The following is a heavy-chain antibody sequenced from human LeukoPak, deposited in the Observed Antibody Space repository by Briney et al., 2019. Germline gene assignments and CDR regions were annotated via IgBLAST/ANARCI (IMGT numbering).Heavy chain of an antibody. V-gene: IGHV2-70*04. CDR2: IDWDDDK. CDR1: GFSLSTSGMR. Sequence: SGPTLVNPTQTLTLTCTFSGFSLSTSGMRVSWIRQPPGKALEWLARIDWDDDKFHSTSPKTRLTISKDTSKNQVVLTMTNMDPVDTATYYCARSIVVPASVHFGYWGQGTLVTVSS. CDR3: ARSIVVPASVHFGY. D-gene: IGHD2-2*01. J-gene: IGHJ4*02.